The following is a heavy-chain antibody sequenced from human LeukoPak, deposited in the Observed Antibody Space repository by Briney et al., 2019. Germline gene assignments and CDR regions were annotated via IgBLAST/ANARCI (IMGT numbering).Heavy chain of an antibody. V-gene: IGHV1-69*13. CDR3: AGEADCGGDCYYNWFDP. CDR1: GGTFSSYA. J-gene: IGHJ5*02. Sequence: SVKVSCKASGGTFSSYAISWVRQAPGHRLEWMGGIIPIFGTANYPQKFQGRVTITADESTSTAYMELSSLRSEDTAVYYCAGEADCGGDCYYNWFDPWGQGTLVTVSS. CDR2: IIPIFGTA. D-gene: IGHD2-21*02.